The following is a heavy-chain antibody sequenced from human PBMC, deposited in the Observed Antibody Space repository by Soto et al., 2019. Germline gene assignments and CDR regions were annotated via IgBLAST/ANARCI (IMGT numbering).Heavy chain of an antibody. CDR2: IFQSGST. Sequence: SETLSLTCAVSGASIRSNNWWSWVRQPPGKGLEWIGEIFQSGSTNYNPSLKTRLTISVDKSKNQFSLKLSSVTAADTAAYYCARVYSGSYSDSWGRGTLVTVSS. V-gene: IGHV4-4*02. CDR1: GASIRSNNW. J-gene: IGHJ4*02. D-gene: IGHD1-26*01. CDR3: ARVYSGSYSDS.